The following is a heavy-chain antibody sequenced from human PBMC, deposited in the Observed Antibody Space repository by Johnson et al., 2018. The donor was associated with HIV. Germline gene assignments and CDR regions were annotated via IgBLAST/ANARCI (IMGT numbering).Heavy chain of an antibody. D-gene: IGHD5-24*01. Sequence: MQLVESGGGVVRPGGSLRLSCAASGFTFDDYGMTWVRQAPGKGLVWVSRINSDGSSTSYADSVKGRFTISRDNSKNTVYLQMNSLRDEDTSVYYFTIWRWGWAGQEALDIWGPGTMVTVSS. CDR1: GFTFDDYG. CDR2: INSDGSST. V-gene: IGHV3-20*04. CDR3: TIWRWGWAGQEALDI. J-gene: IGHJ3*02.